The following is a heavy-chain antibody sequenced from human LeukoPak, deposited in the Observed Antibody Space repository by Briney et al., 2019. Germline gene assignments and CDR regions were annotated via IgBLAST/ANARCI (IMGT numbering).Heavy chain of an antibody. CDR1: GFTFRSYW. V-gene: IGHV3-49*04. Sequence: GGSLRLSCAASGFTFRSYWMSWVRQAPGKGLEWVGFIRSKAYGGTTEYAASVKGRFTISRDDSKSIAYLQMNSLKTENTAVYYCTRESAYGDYFYFYYYYYMDVWGKGTTVTISS. D-gene: IGHD4-17*01. CDR3: TRESAYGDYFYFYYYYYMDV. J-gene: IGHJ6*03. CDR2: IRSKAYGGTT.